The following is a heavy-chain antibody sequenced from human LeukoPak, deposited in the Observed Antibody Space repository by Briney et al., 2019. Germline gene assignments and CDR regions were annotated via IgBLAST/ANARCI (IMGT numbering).Heavy chain of an antibody. CDR1: GFTVSNNY. Sequence: GGSLRLSRAASGFTVSNNYMSWVRQAPGKGLEWVSVIYSGGSTYYADSVKGRFTISRDNSKNTLYLQMNSLRAEDTAVYYCARTMVRGVKFALHDAFDIWGQGTMVTVSS. CDR2: IYSGGST. J-gene: IGHJ3*02. CDR3: ARTMVRGVKFALHDAFDI. D-gene: IGHD3-10*01. V-gene: IGHV3-53*01.